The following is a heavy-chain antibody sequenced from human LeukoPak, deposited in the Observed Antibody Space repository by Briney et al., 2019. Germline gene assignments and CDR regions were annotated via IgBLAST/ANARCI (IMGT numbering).Heavy chain of an antibody. CDR3: ARVRDSSNWWGPFDV. D-gene: IGHD6-13*01. CDR1: GYTFATSS. V-gene: IGHV1-18*01. J-gene: IGHJ3*01. Sequence: ASVNVSCKTSGYTFATSSITWVRQAPGQRLEWIGWISPNSANTYYVQKLQGRVTMTTDTSTSTAYMELRSLTSDDTAVYYCARVRDSSNWWGPFDVWGQGTMVTVS. CDR2: ISPNSANT.